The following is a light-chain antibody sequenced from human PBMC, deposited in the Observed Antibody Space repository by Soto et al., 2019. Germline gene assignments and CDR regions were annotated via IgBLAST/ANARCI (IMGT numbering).Light chain of an antibody. V-gene: IGLV2-14*01. CDR3: SSYTSSSTLV. CDR1: SSDVGGYNY. J-gene: IGLJ1*01. Sequence: QSVLTQPASVSGSPGQSITISCTGTSSDVGGYNYVSWYQQHPGKAPKLMIYDVSNRPSGVSNRFSGSKSGHTASLTISGLQAEDEADYYCSSYTSSSTLVFGTGTNVTVL. CDR2: DVS.